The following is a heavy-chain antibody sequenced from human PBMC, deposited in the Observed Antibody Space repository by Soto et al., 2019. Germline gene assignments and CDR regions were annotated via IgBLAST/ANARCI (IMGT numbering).Heavy chain of an antibody. Sequence: QVQLVQSGAEVKKPGSSVKVSCKASGGTFSSYAISWVRQAPGQGLEWMGGIIPIFGTANYAQKFQGRVTITADKSTSTAYMELSSLRSEDTAVYYCARDSRNYDFWSGYYKRYYYYYGMDVWGQGTTVTVSS. CDR1: GGTFSSYA. CDR2: IIPIFGTA. CDR3: ARDSRNYDFWSGYYKRYYYYYGMDV. V-gene: IGHV1-69*06. D-gene: IGHD3-3*01. J-gene: IGHJ6*02.